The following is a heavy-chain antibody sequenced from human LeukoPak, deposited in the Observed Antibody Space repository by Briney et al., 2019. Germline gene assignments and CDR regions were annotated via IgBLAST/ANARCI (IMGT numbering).Heavy chain of an antibody. CDR2: INPNSGGT. CDR3: ASFRIAARRSNWFDP. J-gene: IGHJ5*02. CDR1: GYTFTGYY. V-gene: IGHV1-2*02. D-gene: IGHD6-6*01. Sequence: ASVKVSCKASGYTFTGYYMHWVRQAPGQGLEWMGWINPNSGGTNYAQKFQGRVTMTRDTSISTAYMELSRLRSDDTAVYYCASFRIAARRSNWFDPWGQGTLVTVSS.